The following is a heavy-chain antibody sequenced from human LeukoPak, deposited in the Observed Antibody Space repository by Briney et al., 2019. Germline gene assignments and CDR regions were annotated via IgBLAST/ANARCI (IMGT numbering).Heavy chain of an antibody. V-gene: IGHV1-8*01. J-gene: IGHJ4*02. Sequence: RRASVKVSCKASGYTFTSYDINWVRQATGQGLEWMGWMNSNSGNTGSAQKFLGRVTMTRNTSISTAYMELTGLRSEDTAVYYCVIVRGYFDSSGSDYWGQGTLVTVSS. CDR3: VIVRGYFDSSGSDY. CDR1: GYTFTSYD. CDR2: MNSNSGNT. D-gene: IGHD3-9*01.